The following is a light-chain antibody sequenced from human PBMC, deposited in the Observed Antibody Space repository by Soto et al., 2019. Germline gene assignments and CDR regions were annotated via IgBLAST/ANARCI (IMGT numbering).Light chain of an antibody. CDR1: ETISPY. Sequence: DIQMTQSPSSLSVSVGDRVTISCRSSETISPYLSWYQQKFGEAPKRLIYYVSTLQGGVPSRFSGGGSETEFNLTIDTLQPEDLATYFCQQSYSMPFTFGPGTKVEIK. J-gene: IGKJ3*01. CDR2: YVS. V-gene: IGKV1-39*01. CDR3: QQSYSMPFT.